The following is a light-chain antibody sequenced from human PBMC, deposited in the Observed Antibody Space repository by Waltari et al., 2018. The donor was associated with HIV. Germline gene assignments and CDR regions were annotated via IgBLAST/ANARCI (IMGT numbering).Light chain of an antibody. V-gene: IGKV1-5*03. CDR1: QSFSSW. J-gene: IGKJ2*01. Sequence: LLTQSPSILSAFVGDCVIFTCRASQSFSSWLAWSQRKPGTAPKLLIYKASVLGSGFPSTYGGSGSGTAFTLNITNLQPDNFSTYYCKHASSSPYTFCHGTNLE. CDR2: KAS. CDR3: KHASSSPYT.